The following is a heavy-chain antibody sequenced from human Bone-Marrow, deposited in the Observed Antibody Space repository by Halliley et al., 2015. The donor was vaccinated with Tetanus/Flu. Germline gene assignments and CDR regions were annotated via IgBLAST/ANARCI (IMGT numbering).Heavy chain of an antibody. V-gene: IGHV4-59*01. CDR1: GVSISSYY. D-gene: IGHD5-18*01. J-gene: IGHJ4*02. CDR3: ARYSHGYGGVDY. Sequence: LRLSCTVSGVSISSYYWSWIRQPPGKGLEWIGYIYNSGSTNYNPSLKSRVTISVDTSKNQLSLKLSSVTAADTAVYYCARYSHGYGGVDYWGQGTLVTVSS. CDR2: IYNSGST.